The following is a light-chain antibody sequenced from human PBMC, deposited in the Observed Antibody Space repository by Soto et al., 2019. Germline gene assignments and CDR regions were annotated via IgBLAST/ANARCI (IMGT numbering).Light chain of an antibody. J-gene: IGLJ2*01. V-gene: IGLV2-14*01. CDR3: SSYTSSNTLL. CDR2: EVS. Sequence: QSVLTQPASVSGSPGQSITISCTGTSSDVGGYNYVSWYQQHPGKAPKLMIYEVSNRPSGVSNRFSGSKSGGTASLTISGLQPEDEADYYCSSYTSSNTLLFGGGTKVTVL. CDR1: SSDVGGYNY.